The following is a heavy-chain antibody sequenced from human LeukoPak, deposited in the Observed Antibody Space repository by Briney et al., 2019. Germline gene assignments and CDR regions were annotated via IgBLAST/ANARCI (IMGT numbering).Heavy chain of an antibody. CDR2: IRSEPKNFAT. CDR1: GFSFSDSA. D-gene: IGHD4-11*01. Sequence: GGSLRLSCVASGFSFSDSAIHWVRQAAGKGLEWVGRIRSEPKNFATAYAASVRGRFTISRDDSKNTAYLQMDGLKNEDPAVYFCFSSNSTPGGNWFDPWGQGTLVTVSS. CDR3: FSSNSTPGGNWFDP. V-gene: IGHV3-73*01. J-gene: IGHJ5*02.